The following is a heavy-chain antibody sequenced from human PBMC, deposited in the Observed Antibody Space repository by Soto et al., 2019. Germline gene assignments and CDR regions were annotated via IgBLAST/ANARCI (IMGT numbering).Heavy chain of an antibody. CDR3: AAMYYDFWSATLKSAY. J-gene: IGHJ4*02. CDR1: GGYFINYS. D-gene: IGHD3-3*01. CDR2: VNHSGKT. Sequence: SETLSLTCAVYGGYFINYSYSWIRQAPGKGLEWIGEVNHSGKTDYNPSLKSRGTISVDTSKNQFSLKLISVTAADTAVYYCAAMYYDFWSATLKSAYWGQGTPVTVSS. V-gene: IGHV4-34*01.